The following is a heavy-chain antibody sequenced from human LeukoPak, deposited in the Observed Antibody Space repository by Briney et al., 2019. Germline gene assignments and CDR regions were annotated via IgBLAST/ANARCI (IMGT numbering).Heavy chain of an antibody. CDR3: TRCGLLAFGVTDYYYYYMDV. Sequence: GGSLRLSCAASGFTFSGSAMHWVRQASGKGLEWVGRIRSKANSYATAYAASVKGRFTISRDDSKNTAYLQMNSLKTEDTAVYYCTRCGLLAFGVTDYYYYYMDVWGKGTTVTVSS. CDR2: IRSKANSYAT. CDR1: GFTFSGSA. D-gene: IGHD2-21*01. J-gene: IGHJ6*03. V-gene: IGHV3-73*01.